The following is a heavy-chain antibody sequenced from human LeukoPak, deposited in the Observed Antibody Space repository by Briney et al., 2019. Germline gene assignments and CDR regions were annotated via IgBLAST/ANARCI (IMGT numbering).Heavy chain of an antibody. D-gene: IGHD6-6*01. V-gene: IGHV3-33*01. J-gene: IGHJ4*02. CDR1: VFTFSNHG. CDR2: ILYDGSQE. Sequence: VGSLRLSCAASVFTFSNHGMHWGPQAPGKGLEWVANILYDGSQEYYADTVKGRFTISRDISKNTLYLQMNSLRAEDTAVYYCARDLAAARLDFRGQGTLVTVSS. CDR3: ARDLAAARLDF.